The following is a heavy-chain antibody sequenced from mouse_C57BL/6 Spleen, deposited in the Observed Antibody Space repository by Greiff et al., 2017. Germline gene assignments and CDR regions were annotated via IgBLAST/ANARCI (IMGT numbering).Heavy chain of an antibody. V-gene: IGHV3-6*01. Sequence: DVKLQESGPGLVKPSQSLSLTCSVTGYSITSGYYWNWIRQLPGNKLEWMGYISYDGSNNYNPSLKNRISITRDTSKNQFFLKLNSVTTEDTATYYCASGNYYGSSWGYWGQGTTLTVSS. CDR2: ISYDGSN. CDR3: ASGNYYGSSWGY. CDR1: GYSITSGYY. J-gene: IGHJ2*01. D-gene: IGHD1-1*01.